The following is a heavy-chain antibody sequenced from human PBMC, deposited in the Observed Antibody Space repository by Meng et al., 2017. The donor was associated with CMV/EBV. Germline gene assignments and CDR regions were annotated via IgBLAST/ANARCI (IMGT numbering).Heavy chain of an antibody. CDR1: GFPFSSYE. J-gene: IGHJ6*02. V-gene: IGHV3-48*03. CDR2: FSSSGSTI. D-gene: IGHD3-10*01. CDR3: ARDLRITMVRRVWCGFGYYYYYGMDV. Sequence: GESLKISCSASGFPFSSYEMNWVRQAPGQGLEWVSYFSSSGSTIYYADSVKGRFTISRDNAKNSLYLQMNSLRAEETAVYYCARDLRITMVRRVWCGFGYYYYYGMDVWGQGTTVTVSS.